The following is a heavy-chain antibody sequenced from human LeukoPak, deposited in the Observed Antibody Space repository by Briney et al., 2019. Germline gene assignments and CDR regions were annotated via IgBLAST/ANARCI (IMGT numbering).Heavy chain of an antibody. V-gene: IGHV3-21*01. D-gene: IGHD5-18*01. CDR3: ARDFTKRGYSYGYYYYYGMDV. CDR1: GFTFSSYS. J-gene: IGHJ6*02. CDR2: ISSSSSYI. Sequence: PGGSLRLSWAASGFTFSSYSMNWVRQAPGKGLEWVSSISSSSSYIYYADSVKGRFTISRDNAKNSLYLQMNSLRAEDTAVYYCARDFTKRGYSYGYYYYYGMDVWGQGTTVTVSS.